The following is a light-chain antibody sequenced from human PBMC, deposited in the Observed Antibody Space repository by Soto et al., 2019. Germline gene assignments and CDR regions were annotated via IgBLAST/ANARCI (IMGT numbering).Light chain of an antibody. CDR3: SSYTSNSTIVV. Sequence: QSVLTQPASVSGSPGQSITISCTGTSSDVGGYNYVSWYQQHPGKAPKLMIYDVNNRPSGVSNRFSGSKSGNTASLTISGLQAEDEADYYCSSYTSNSTIVVFGGGTKVTVL. V-gene: IGLV2-14*01. J-gene: IGLJ2*01. CDR2: DVN. CDR1: SSDVGGYNY.